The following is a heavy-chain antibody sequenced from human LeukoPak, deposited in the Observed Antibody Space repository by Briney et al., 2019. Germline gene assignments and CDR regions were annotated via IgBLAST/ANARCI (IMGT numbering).Heavy chain of an antibody. V-gene: IGHV1-2*03. Sequence: LGASVKVSCKASGYTFTDFYIHWVRQAPGHGLEWMGWISPNTGGTNYAQRFQGRVTMTRDTSITTTYLELRGLTSDDTAVYYCARHGYCGNPRCYPDYYYIDVWGKGTKVTVSS. CDR3: ARHGYCGNPRCYPDYYYIDV. J-gene: IGHJ6*03. D-gene: IGHD2-2*03. CDR1: GYTFTDFY. CDR2: ISPNTGGT.